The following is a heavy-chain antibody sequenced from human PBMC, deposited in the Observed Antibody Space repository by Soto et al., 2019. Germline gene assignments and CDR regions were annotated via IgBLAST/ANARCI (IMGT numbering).Heavy chain of an antibody. J-gene: IGHJ6*02. V-gene: IGHV3-30*18. CDR3: TKRRNVLRFLEWSSGMEV. CDR2: ISDDGSNK. CDR1: RFTFSNYG. D-gene: IGHD3-3*01. Sequence: GESLKISCAASRFTFSNYGMHWVRQAPGKGLEWVAFISDDGSNKYYADSMKGRFTMSRDNSKRTLYLQMSSLRVEDTAVYYCTKRRNVLRFLEWSSGMEVWGQGTTVTVSS.